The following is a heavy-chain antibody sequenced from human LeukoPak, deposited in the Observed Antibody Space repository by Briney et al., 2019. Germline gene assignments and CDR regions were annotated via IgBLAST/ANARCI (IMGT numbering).Heavy chain of an antibody. CDR1: GGSISSSSYY. CDR3: ARLSDTAIYYYGMDV. D-gene: IGHD5-18*01. Sequence: KPAETLSLTCTVSGGSISSSSYYWGWIRQPPGKGLEWIMSIYYSGSTYYNPSLKSRVTISVDTSKNQFSLKLSSVTAADTAVYYCARLSDTAIYYYGMDVWGQGTTVTVSS. J-gene: IGHJ6*02. CDR2: IYYSGST. V-gene: IGHV4-39*01.